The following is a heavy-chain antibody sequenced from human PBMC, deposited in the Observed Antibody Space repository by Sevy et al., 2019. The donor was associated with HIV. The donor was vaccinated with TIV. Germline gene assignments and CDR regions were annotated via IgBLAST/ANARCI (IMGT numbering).Heavy chain of an antibody. CDR2: ISRSSTV. J-gene: IGHJ5*02. Sequence: GGSLRLSCNVSGFTFSTYAFHWVRQAPGKGLEWVSSISRSSTVYYADSVRGRFTISRDNVKNSLFLEMNSLRDEDTAVYYCAREAYYYDSREENWFDPWGQGTLVTVSS. CDR3: AREAYYYDSREENWFDP. CDR1: GFTFSTYA. V-gene: IGHV3-48*02. D-gene: IGHD3-22*01.